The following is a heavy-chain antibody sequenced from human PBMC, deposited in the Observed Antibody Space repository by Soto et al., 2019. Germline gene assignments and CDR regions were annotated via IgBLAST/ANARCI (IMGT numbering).Heavy chain of an antibody. CDR3: TTDSYSTIIIVRFDY. CDR1: VFTFSNAW. CDR2: IKSKTDGGTT. D-gene: IGHD3-22*01. Sequence: GGSLRLSCAASVFTFSNAWMSWVRQAPGKGLEWVGRIKSKTDGGTTDYAEPVKGRFAISRDDSNNMVYLQMNSLKIEDTAVYYCTTDSYSTIIIVRFDYWGHGTLVTVSS. J-gene: IGHJ4*01. V-gene: IGHV3-15*01.